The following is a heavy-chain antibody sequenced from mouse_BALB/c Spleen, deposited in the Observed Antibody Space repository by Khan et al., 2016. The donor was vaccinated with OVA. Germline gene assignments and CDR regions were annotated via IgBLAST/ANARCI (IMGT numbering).Heavy chain of an antibody. V-gene: IGHV5-17*02. Sequence: EVELVESGGGLVQPGGSRKLSCAASGFTFSGFGMHWVRQAPEKGLEWVAYISSGSSTIYYADTVKGRFTISRDNPKNTLFLQMTSLRSEDNAVYYCARSDSFDYWGQGTTLTVSS. J-gene: IGHJ2*01. CDR1: GFTFSGFG. CDR3: ARSDSFDY. CDR2: ISSGSSTI.